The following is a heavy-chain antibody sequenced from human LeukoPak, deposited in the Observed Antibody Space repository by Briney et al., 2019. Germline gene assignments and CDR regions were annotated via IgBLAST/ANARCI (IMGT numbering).Heavy chain of an antibody. V-gene: IGHV3-64D*09. CDR1: GFNFSRYT. CDR2: MGSNGGST. J-gene: IGHJ6*02. Sequence: GGSLRLSCSASGFNFSRYTMHWVRQAPGKGLEYVSAMGSNGGSTYYADSVKGRFTISRDNSKNTLYLQMSSLRAEDTAVYYCVKEEYYYDSSGYLYYYYYGMDVWGQGTTVTVSS. D-gene: IGHD3-22*01. CDR3: VKEEYYYDSSGYLYYYYYGMDV.